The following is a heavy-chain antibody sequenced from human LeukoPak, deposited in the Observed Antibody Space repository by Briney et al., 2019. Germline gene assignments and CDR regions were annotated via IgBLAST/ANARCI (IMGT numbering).Heavy chain of an antibody. J-gene: IGHJ4*02. CDR2: IKQDGSDK. Sequence: GGSLRLSCAASGLTFSSHWMHWVRQAPGKGLEWVANIKQDGSDKYYVDSVKGRFTISRDNANNSLYLQMNSLRAEDTAVYYCARDHGTSGWYGHYFDSWGQGTLVTVSS. V-gene: IGHV3-7*01. D-gene: IGHD6-19*01. CDR1: GLTFSSHW. CDR3: ARDHGTSGWYGHYFDS.